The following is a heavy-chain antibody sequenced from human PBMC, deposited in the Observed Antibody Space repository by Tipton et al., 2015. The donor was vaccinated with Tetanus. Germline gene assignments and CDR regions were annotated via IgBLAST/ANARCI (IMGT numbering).Heavy chain of an antibody. CDR2: IGWNSGGI. J-gene: IGHJ4*02. D-gene: IGHD2-15*01. CDR3: AKDSVAGGVANFDY. CDR1: GFTFDDYA. Sequence: SLRLSCAASGFTFDDYAMHWVRQAPGEGLEWVSSIGWNSGGIAYADSVKGRFTISRDNAKNFLYLQMNSLRPEDTALYYCAKDSVAGGVANFDYWGQGTLATVSS. V-gene: IGHV3-9*01.